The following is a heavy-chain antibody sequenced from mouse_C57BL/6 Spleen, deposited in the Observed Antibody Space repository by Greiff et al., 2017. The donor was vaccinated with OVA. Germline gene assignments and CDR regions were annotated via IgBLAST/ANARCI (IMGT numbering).Heavy chain of an antibody. D-gene: IGHD1-2*01. V-gene: IGHV5-9*01. CDR2: ISGGGGNT. CDR1: GFTFSSYT. Sequence: EVHLVESGGGLVKPGGSLKLSCAASGFTFSSYTMSWVRQTPEKRLEWVATISGGGGNTYYPDSVKGRFTISRDNAKNTLYLQMSSLRSEDTALYYCARRLTAFDYWGQGTTLTVSS. CDR3: ARRLTAFDY. J-gene: IGHJ2*01.